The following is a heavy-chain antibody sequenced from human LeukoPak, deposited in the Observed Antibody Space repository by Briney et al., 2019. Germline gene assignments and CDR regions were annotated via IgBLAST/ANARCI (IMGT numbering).Heavy chain of an antibody. V-gene: IGHV3-23*01. D-gene: IGHD4/OR15-4a*01. CDR1: GYTFTCYKHA. CDR3: AKSLHDYENSWSEFRGFDI. J-gene: IGHJ3*02. Sequence: KLSCNASGYTFTCYKHAMMWLRPAPGKGWKGGTSIFTGGHNTYTADSVKGQFTISRDNSGNTLSLQMNSLRAEDTATYYCAKSLHDYENSWSEFRGFDIWGRGKVVTVSS. CDR2: IFTGGHNT.